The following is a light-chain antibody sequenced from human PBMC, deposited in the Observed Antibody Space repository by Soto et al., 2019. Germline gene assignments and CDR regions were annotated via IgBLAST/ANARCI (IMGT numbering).Light chain of an antibody. V-gene: IGKV3-11*01. CDR1: QSVSSY. J-gene: IGKJ3*01. Sequence: EIVLTQSPATLSLSPGDRATLSCRASQSVSSYLAWYQQKPGQAPRLLIYDASNRATGIPARFSGSGSGTYFTLTISSLEPDDFAVYYCQQRAKWPPGFTFGPGTKVDFK. CDR3: QQRAKWPPGFT. CDR2: DAS.